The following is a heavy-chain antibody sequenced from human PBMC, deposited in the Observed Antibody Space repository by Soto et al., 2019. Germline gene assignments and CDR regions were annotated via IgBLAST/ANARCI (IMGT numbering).Heavy chain of an antibody. CDR1: GYTFSSFD. V-gene: IGHV1-18*01. CDR3: ARDAPVYNGNYGRVFD. D-gene: IGHD1-26*01. Sequence: ASVKVSCKASGYTFSSFDISWXXXXPGQGLEWMGXINXXXGHTNYAXXXXXRXTIXTXTSTSTAYMELTSLRSEDTALYYCARDAPVYNGNYGRVFD. J-gene: IGHJ4*01. CDR2: INXXXGHT.